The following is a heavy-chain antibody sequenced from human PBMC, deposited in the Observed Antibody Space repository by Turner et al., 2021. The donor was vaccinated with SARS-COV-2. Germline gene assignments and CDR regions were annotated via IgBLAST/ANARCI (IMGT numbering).Heavy chain of an antibody. CDR1: GGSISSSSYF. Sequence: QLQLQESGPGLVKPSETLSLTCTVSGGSISSSSYFWGWIRQPPGKGLEWIGNIYNSGSTYDNPSLKSRVTISVETSKNQCSLKLSSVTATDTAGYYCARRLVVQGTDDYSYYYGMDVWGQGTTVTVSS. J-gene: IGHJ6*02. CDR2: IYNSGST. CDR3: ARRLVVQGTDDYSYYYGMDV. D-gene: IGHD2-2*01. V-gene: IGHV4-39*01.